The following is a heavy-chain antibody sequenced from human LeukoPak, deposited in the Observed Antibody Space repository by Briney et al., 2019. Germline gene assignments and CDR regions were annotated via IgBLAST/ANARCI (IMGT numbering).Heavy chain of an antibody. CDR1: GYTFTGYY. J-gene: IGHJ3*01. CDR2: INPNSGGT. V-gene: IGHV1-2*02. D-gene: IGHD2-2*01. Sequence: ASVKVSCKASGYTFTGYYLHWVRQAPGQGLEWMGWINPNSGGTNYAQKFQGRVTMTRDTFISTAYMELSRLRYDDAAVYYCARLSVICSTSSCPDDAFDVWGQGTMVTVSS. CDR3: ARLSVICSTSSCPDDAFDV.